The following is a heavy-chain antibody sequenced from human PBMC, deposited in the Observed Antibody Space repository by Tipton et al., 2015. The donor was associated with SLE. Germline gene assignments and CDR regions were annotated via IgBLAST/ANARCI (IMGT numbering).Heavy chain of an antibody. D-gene: IGHD1-1*01. V-gene: IGHV4-59*08. CDR1: AGSISKNY. Sequence: TLSLTCSVSAGSISKNYWIWIRQPPGKGLEWIGYIYSSGSTNYNPSLKSRVTISIDVSKNQFSLKLPSVTAADTAVYYCGSGATTGRGAIYGMDVRGQGTTVTVSS. CDR2: IYSSGST. CDR3: GSGATTGRGAIYGMDV. J-gene: IGHJ6*02.